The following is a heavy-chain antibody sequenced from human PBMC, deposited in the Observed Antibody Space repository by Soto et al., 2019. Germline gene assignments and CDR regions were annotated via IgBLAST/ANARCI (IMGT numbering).Heavy chain of an antibody. D-gene: IGHD2-15*01. CDR2: IKRDGSEI. CDR3: ARAPYCTGGSCSSRVPDY. Sequence: GSLRLSCAASGFTFSGYWMSWVRQAPGKGLEWVANIKRDGSEIYYADSVKGRFTISRDNAKDSLYLQMNSLRAEDTAVYYCARAPYCTGGSCSSRVPDYWGQGTLVTVSS. J-gene: IGHJ4*02. V-gene: IGHV3-7*03. CDR1: GFTFSGYW.